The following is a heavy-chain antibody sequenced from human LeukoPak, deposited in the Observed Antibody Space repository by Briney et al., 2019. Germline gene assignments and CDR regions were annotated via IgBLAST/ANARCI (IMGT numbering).Heavy chain of an antibody. Sequence: SETLSLTCIVSGDSTSGFYWSWIRQPAGKGLEWIGRIYTSGSTNYNPSLKSRVTMSVDTSKNQFSLKLSSVTAADTAVYYCARDRAYCSGGSCPPDDYFDYWGQGTLVTVSS. D-gene: IGHD2-15*01. J-gene: IGHJ4*02. CDR2: IYTSGST. CDR1: GDSTSGFY. CDR3: ARDRAYCSGGSCPPDDYFDY. V-gene: IGHV4-4*07.